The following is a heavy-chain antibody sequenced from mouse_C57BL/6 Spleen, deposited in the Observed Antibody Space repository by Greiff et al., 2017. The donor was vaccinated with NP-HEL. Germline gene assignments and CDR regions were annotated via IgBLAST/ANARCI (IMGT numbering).Heavy chain of an antibody. CDR2: IDPSDSET. CDR1: GYTFTSYW. D-gene: IGHD2-5*01. Sequence: VQLQQSGAELVRPGSSVKLSCKASGYTFTSYWMHWVKQRPIQGLEWIGNIDPSDSETHYNQKFKDKATLTVDKSSSTAYMQLSSLTSEDSAVYYCARGAYYSNWYFDVWGTGTTVTVSS. J-gene: IGHJ1*03. CDR3: ARGAYYSNWYFDV. V-gene: IGHV1-52*01.